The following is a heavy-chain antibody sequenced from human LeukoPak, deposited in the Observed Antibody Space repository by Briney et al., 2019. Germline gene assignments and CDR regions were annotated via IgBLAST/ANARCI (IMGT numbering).Heavy chain of an antibody. V-gene: IGHV4-59*01. CDR1: GGSITNYY. D-gene: IGHD6-13*01. CDR3: ARARSQQLVVFDY. CDR2: IHYSGST. J-gene: IGHJ4*02. Sequence: SETLSLTCTVSGGSITNYYWSWIRQPPGKGLEWVGYIHYSGSTKYKSSLKSRVTISVNTSKNQFSLKLNSVTAADTAVYYCARARSQQLVVFDYWGQGTLVTVSS.